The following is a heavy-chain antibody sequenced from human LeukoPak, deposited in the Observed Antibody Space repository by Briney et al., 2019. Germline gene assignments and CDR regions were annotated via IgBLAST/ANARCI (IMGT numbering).Heavy chain of an antibody. CDR1: GGTFISCA. CDR2: FVPILKIA. Sequence: SVKVSFKTSGGTFISCAVSWVRQAPGQGLEWVGGFVPILKIAKYAQKFQDRVTITADTATTTAYMELNSLRSDDTAVYYCASLGGDMDLDTFDYCYSGMDLWGQGTTVTVSS. D-gene: IGHD2-21*02. J-gene: IGHJ6*02. CDR3: ASLGGDMDLDTFDYCYSGMDL. V-gene: IGHV1-69*10.